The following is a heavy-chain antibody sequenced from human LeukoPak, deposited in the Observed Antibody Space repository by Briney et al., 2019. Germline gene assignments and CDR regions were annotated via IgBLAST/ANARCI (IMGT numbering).Heavy chain of an antibody. CDR3: ARILSSSWYEYFHH. D-gene: IGHD6-19*01. V-gene: IGHV1-69*13. CDR2: IIPIFGTA. Sequence: GASVKVSCKASGYTFIRYGFSWVRQAPGQGLEWMGAIIPIFGTANYAQKFQGRVTITADESTSTAYMELSSLRSEDTAVYYCARILSSSWYEYFHHWGQGTLVTVSS. CDR1: GYTFIRYG. J-gene: IGHJ1*01.